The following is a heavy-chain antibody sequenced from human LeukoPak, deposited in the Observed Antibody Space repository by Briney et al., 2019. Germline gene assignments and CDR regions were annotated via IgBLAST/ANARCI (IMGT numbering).Heavy chain of an antibody. V-gene: IGHV1-8*01. J-gene: IGHJ5*02. D-gene: IGHD3-10*01. CDR1: GYTFTSYD. Sequence: ASVKVSCKASGYTFTSYDINWVRQATGQGLEWMGWMNPNSGNTGYAQKFQGRVTMTRNTSISTAYMELSSLRSEDTAVYYCARGVNTMVRGVILNWFDPWGQGTLVTVSS. CDR2: MNPNSGNT. CDR3: ARGVNTMVRGVILNWFDP.